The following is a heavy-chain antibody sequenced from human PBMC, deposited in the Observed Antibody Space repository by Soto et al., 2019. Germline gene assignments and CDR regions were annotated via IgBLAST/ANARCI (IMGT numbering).Heavy chain of an antibody. V-gene: IGHV3-33*01. CDR1: GFTFSSYG. D-gene: IGHD2-15*01. CDR2: IWYDGSNK. CDR3: ARGGYCSGGSCYSAAFDY. Sequence: GGSLRLSCAASGFTFSSYGMHWVRQAPGKGLEWVAVIWYDGSNKYYADSVKGRFTISRDNSKNTLYLQMNSLRAEDTAVYYCARGGYCSGGSCYSAAFDYCGQGTMVTV. J-gene: IGHJ4*02.